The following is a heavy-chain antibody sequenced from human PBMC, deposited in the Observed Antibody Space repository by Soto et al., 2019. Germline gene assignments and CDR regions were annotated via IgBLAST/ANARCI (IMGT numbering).Heavy chain of an antibody. J-gene: IGHJ4*02. Sequence: QVQLQESGPGLVKPSQTLSLTCTVSGGSISSGGYYWSWIRQHPGKGLEWIGYIYYSGSTYYNPSLKSRVTISVDTSKNHFSLKLSSVTAADTAVYYCARGSAARSSMDYWGQGTLVTVSS. D-gene: IGHD6-6*01. CDR1: GGSISSGGYY. V-gene: IGHV4-31*03. CDR2: IYYSGST. CDR3: ARGSAARSSMDY.